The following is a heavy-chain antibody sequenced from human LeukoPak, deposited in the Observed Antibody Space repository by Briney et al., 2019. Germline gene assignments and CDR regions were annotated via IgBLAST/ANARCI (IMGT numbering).Heavy chain of an antibody. CDR2: INTDTGNP. Sequence: ASVKVSCRASGYTFIGYYMHWVRQAPGQGLEWMGWINTDTGNPTYAQGFTGRFVFSLDTSVSTAYLQISSLKAEDTAIYYCARASLAGGWYFDFWGRGTLVTVSS. J-gene: IGHJ2*01. CDR3: ARASLAGGWYFDF. V-gene: IGHV7-4-1*02. CDR1: GYTFIGYY.